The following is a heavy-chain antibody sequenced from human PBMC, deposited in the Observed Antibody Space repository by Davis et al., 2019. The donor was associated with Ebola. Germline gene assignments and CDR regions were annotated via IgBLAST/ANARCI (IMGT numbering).Heavy chain of an antibody. Sequence: PGGSLRLSCAASGFTFSSYWMSWVRQAPGKGLEWVANIKQDGSEKYYVDSVKGRFTISRDNAKNSLYLQMNSLRAEDTAVYYCARERAQWELDAFDIWGQGTMVTVSS. J-gene: IGHJ3*02. CDR2: IKQDGSEK. CDR3: ARERAQWELDAFDI. CDR1: GFTFSSYW. V-gene: IGHV3-7*01. D-gene: IGHD1-26*01.